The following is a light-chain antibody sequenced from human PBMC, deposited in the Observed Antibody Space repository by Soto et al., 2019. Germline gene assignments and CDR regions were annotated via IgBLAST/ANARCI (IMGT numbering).Light chain of an antibody. J-gene: IGLJ1*01. CDR3: TTYTSSSSNFV. V-gene: IGLV2-14*01. Sequence: QSVLTQPASVSGSPGQSITISCTGSSSDVGGYDYVSWYQQHPGKAPQLMIYEVSNRPSGVSNRFSGSKSGNTASLTISALKPEDEADYYCTTYTSSSSNFVFARATKVTVL. CDR2: EVS. CDR1: SSDVGGYDY.